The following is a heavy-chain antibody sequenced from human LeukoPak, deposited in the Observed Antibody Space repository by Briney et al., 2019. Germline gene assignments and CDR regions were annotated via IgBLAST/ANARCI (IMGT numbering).Heavy chain of an antibody. CDR3: ATPSDTSGYPFDF. J-gene: IGHJ4*02. CDR1: GFTFSSYA. CDR2: VSASGDTT. Sequence: GGSLRLSCVASGFTFSSYAVSWVRQAPGKGLEWVSDVSASGDTTYYADSVKGRFTISRDNSKNTLYLQMNSLRAEDTAIYYCATPSDTSGYPFDFWGQGTLVTVSS. V-gene: IGHV3-23*01. D-gene: IGHD3-22*01.